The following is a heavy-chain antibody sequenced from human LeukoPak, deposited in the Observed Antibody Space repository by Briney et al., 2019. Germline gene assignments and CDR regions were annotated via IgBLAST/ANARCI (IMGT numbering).Heavy chain of an antibody. CDR3: ARADAYYYYGMDV. CDR2: INLNSGGT. J-gene: IGHJ6*02. V-gene: IGHV1-2*02. CDR1: GYTFTSYG. Sequence: ASVKVSCKASGYTFTSYGISWVRQAPGQGLECMGWINLNSGGTNYAQKFQGRVTMTRDTSIRTAYMELSRLRSDDTAVYYCARADAYYYYGMDVWGQGTTVIVSS.